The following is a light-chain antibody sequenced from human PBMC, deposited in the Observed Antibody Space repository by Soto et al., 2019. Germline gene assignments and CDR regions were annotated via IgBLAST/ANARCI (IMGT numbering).Light chain of an antibody. V-gene: IGLV1-47*01. CDR1: SSNIGSNY. CDR2: RNN. CDR3: AAWDDSLNVV. J-gene: IGLJ2*01. Sequence: QSVLTQPTSASGTPGQRVTISCSGSSSNIGSNYVYWYQQLPGTAPKLLIYRNNQRPSGVPDRFSGSKSGTSASLAISGLRSEDEADYYCAAWDDSLNVVFGGGTKLTVL.